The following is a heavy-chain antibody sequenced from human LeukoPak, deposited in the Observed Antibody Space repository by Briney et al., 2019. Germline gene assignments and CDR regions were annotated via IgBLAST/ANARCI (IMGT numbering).Heavy chain of an antibody. Sequence: ASVKVSCKASGYTFTGYYMHWVRQAPGQGLEWMGWINPNSGGTNYAQKFQGRVTMTRDTSISTAYMELSRLRSGDTAVYYCARAAVTTDMYWFDPWGQGTLVTVSS. CDR1: GYTFTGYY. J-gene: IGHJ5*02. CDR3: ARAAVTTDMYWFDP. V-gene: IGHV1-2*02. CDR2: INPNSGGT. D-gene: IGHD4-17*01.